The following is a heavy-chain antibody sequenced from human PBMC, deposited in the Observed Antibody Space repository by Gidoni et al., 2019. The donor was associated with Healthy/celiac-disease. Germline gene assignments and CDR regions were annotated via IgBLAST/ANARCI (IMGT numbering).Heavy chain of an antibody. CDR1: GYTFTGYY. Sequence: QVQLVQSGAEVQKPGASVTVSCKASGYTFTGYYMHWVRQAPGQGLEWMGWINPNSGGTNYAQKFQGWVTMTRDTSISTAYMELSRLRSDDTAVYYCAIAVAGTSGGARFDYWGQGTLVTVSS. V-gene: IGHV1-2*04. J-gene: IGHJ4*02. CDR3: AIAVAGTSGGARFDY. D-gene: IGHD6-19*01. CDR2: INPNSGGT.